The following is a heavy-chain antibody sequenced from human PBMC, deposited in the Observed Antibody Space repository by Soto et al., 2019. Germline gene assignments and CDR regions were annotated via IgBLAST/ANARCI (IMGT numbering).Heavy chain of an antibody. Sequence: QMQLQESGPGLVKPSQTLSLTCTVSGGSISSGGYYWNWIRQHPGKGLEWIGYIYYSGNTYYNPSLKSRVTISVDTSKNQFSLKLSSVTAADTAVHYCARGGRLGSAVDWYFDLWGRGTLVTVSS. V-gene: IGHV4-31*03. CDR2: IYYSGNT. D-gene: IGHD6-19*01. J-gene: IGHJ2*01. CDR1: GGSISSGGYY. CDR3: ARGGRLGSAVDWYFDL.